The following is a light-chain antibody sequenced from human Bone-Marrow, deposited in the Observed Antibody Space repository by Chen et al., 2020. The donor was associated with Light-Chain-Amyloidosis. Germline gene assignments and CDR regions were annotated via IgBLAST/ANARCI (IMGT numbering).Light chain of an antibody. CDR1: QSISSY. J-gene: IGKJ2*01. CDR3: QQRGSWPHT. CDR2: DTS. V-gene: IGKV3-11*01. Sequence: EIVLTQSPATLSLSPGERATLSCRASQSISSYLAWYQQKPGQAPRLLIYDTSNRATGSPARFRGSGSGTDFTLTISSLEPEDFAVYYCQQRGSWPHTFGQGTKLEIK.